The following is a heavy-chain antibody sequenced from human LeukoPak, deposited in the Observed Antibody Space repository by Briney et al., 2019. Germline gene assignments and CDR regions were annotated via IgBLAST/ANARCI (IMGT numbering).Heavy chain of an antibody. V-gene: IGHV3-21*01. Sequence: GGPLRLSCAASGFTFSSYSMNWVRQAPGKGLEWVSSISSSSSYIYYADSVKGRFTISRDNAKNSLYPQMNSLRAEDTAVYYCARDNITIFGVVIGYWGQGTLVTVSS. J-gene: IGHJ4*02. D-gene: IGHD3-3*01. CDR3: ARDNITIFGVVIGY. CDR1: GFTFSSYS. CDR2: ISSSSSYI.